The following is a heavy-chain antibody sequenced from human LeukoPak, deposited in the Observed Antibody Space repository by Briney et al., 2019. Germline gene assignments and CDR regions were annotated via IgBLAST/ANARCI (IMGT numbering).Heavy chain of an antibody. Sequence: PSETLSLTCTVFGGSLTDYFWTWIRHSSGKGLEWIGEINDFTGDTNYNPSLNSRVSISLEKSKNQFSLELRSVTAADTAVYYCARGRIAKIVVVHSFSYGMDVWGQGTTVTVSS. J-gene: IGHJ6*02. CDR2: INDFTGDT. CDR1: GGSLTDYF. V-gene: IGHV4-34*01. CDR3: ARGRIAKIVVVHSFSYGMDV. D-gene: IGHD3-22*01.